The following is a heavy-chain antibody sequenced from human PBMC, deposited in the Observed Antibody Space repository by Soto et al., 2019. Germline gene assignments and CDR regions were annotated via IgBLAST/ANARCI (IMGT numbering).Heavy chain of an antibody. D-gene: IGHD3-9*01. CDR2: IYPDDSDT. V-gene: IGHV5-51*01. Sequence: GESLKISCKSSGYSFSSYWIAWVRLMPGKGLEWMGSIYPDDSDTKYSPSFQGQVTISADKSISAAYLQWSSLKASDTAICYCARNSLTGYYNYYYSMDVWGQGTTVTVSS. J-gene: IGHJ6*02. CDR3: ARNSLTGYYNYYYSMDV. CDR1: GYSFSSYW.